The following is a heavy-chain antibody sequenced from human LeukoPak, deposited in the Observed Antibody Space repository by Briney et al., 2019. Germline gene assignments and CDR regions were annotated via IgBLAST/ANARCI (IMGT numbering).Heavy chain of an antibody. CDR1: GFTFSGYA. V-gene: IGHV3-23*01. Sequence: GGSLRLSCAASGFTFSGYAMSWVRQAPGKGLEWVSAISGSGGSTYYADSLKGRFTISRDYSKTTLYLQINSLRAEDTAVYYCAKVHYGSSGLNWFDPWGQGTLVTVSS. CDR2: ISGSGGST. J-gene: IGHJ5*02. D-gene: IGHD3-22*01. CDR3: AKVHYGSSGLNWFDP.